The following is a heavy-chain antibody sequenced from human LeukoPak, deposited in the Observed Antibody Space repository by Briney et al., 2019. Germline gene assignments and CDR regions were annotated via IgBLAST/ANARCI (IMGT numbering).Heavy chain of an antibody. D-gene: IGHD5-18*01. CDR3: AREVWIQLWLGWFDP. CDR2: IYTSGST. CDR1: GGSISSYY. V-gene: IGHV4-4*07. Sequence: SETLSLTCTVSGGSISSYYWSWIRQPAGKGLEWIGRIYTSGSTNYNPSLKSRVTMSVDTSKNQFSLKLSSVTAADTAAYYCAREVWIQLWLGWFDPWGQGTLVTVSS. J-gene: IGHJ5*02.